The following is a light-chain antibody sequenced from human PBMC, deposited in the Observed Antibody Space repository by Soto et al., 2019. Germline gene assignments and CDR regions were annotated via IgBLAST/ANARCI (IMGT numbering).Light chain of an antibody. J-gene: IGLJ2*01. Sequence: QSVLTQPPSASGTPGQRVTISCSESGSSIGTNTVNWYRQLPGTAPKLLIYGNNQRPSGVPDRFSGSKSGTSASLAISGLQSEDEAEYYCAAWDGSLNNVLFGGGT. V-gene: IGLV1-44*01. CDR1: GSSIGTNT. CDR2: GNN. CDR3: AAWDGSLNNVL.